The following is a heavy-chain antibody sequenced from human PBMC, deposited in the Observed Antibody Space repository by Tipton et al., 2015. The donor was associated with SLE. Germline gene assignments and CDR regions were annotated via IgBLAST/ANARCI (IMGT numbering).Heavy chain of an antibody. J-gene: IGHJ6*02. V-gene: IGHV4-59*12. D-gene: IGHD4-17*01. Sequence: TLSPTCTVSGGSISSYYWSWIRQPPGKGLEWIGYIYYSGSTNYNPSLKSRVTISVDTSKNQFSLKLSSVTAADTAVYYCARDTGSDGYYYGMDVWGQGTTVTVSS. CDR1: GGSISSYY. CDR3: ARDTGSDGYYYGMDV. CDR2: IYYSGST.